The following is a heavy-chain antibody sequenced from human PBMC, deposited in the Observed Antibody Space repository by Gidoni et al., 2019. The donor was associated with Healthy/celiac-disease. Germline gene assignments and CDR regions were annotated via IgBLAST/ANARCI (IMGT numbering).Heavy chain of an antibody. J-gene: IGHJ4*02. V-gene: IGHV3-30*18. CDR2: ISYDGSNK. CDR3: AKDMGDSSGWSFDY. D-gene: IGHD6-19*01. CDR1: GFTFSSYG. Sequence: QVQLVESGGGVVQPGRYLRLSCAASGFTFSSYGMHWVRQAPGKGLEWVAVISYDGSNKYYADSVKGRFTISRDNSKNTLYLQMNSLRAEDTAVYYCAKDMGDSSGWSFDYWGQGTLVTVSS.